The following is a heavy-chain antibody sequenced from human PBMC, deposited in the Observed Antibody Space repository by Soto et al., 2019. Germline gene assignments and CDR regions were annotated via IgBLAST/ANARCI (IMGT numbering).Heavy chain of an antibody. J-gene: IGHJ4*02. D-gene: IGHD6-25*01. Sequence: QVQLQESGPGLVKPSETLSLTCTVSSDSIAGENWWRWVRQPPGMGLEWIGEIVHTGGTNYNPSLKSRVTMEVDKSKNQFSLKLISATAADTAVYYWARVFSSGSGWMYYFDFWGQGTLVSVSS. CDR1: SDSIAGENW. V-gene: IGHV4-4*02. CDR3: ARVFSSGSGWMYYFDF. CDR2: IVHTGGT.